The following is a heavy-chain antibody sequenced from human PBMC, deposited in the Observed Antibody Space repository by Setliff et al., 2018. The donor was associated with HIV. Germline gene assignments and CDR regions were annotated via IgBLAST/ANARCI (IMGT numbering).Heavy chain of an antibody. CDR3: ARVADGYNSYFDY. D-gene: IGHD5-18*01. Sequence: GESLSLSCTASGFIFSSYWMSWVRQAPGKGLEWVANIKQGGSEKYYVDSVKGRFTMSRDNAKNSLFLQMHSLRAEDTAVYYCARVADGYNSYFDYWGQGTVVTVSS. V-gene: IGHV3-7*01. CDR2: IKQGGSEK. J-gene: IGHJ4*02. CDR1: GFIFSSYW.